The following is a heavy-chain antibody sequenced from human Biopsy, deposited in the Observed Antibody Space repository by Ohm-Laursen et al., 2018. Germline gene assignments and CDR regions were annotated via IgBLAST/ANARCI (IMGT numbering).Heavy chain of an antibody. Sequence: GSSVKVSCNVSGYTLNELSMHWVRQVPGKGLEWMGWISAYNGNRNYAQKFQGRVTMTTDTSTSTAYMELRSLRSDDTAVYFCAREEDNSGYDYYGMDVWGQGTTVTVSS. V-gene: IGHV1-18*01. CDR1: GYTLNELS. D-gene: IGHD3-22*01. CDR3: AREEDNSGYDYYGMDV. CDR2: ISAYNGNR. J-gene: IGHJ6*02.